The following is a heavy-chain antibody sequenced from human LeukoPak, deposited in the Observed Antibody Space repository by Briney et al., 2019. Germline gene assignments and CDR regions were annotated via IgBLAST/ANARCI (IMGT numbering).Heavy chain of an antibody. CDR3: ASMGYFDWSSPFDY. V-gene: IGHV4-34*01. Sequence: PSETLSLTCAVYGGSFSGYYWSWIRQPPGKGLEWIGEINHSGSTNYNPPLKSRVTISVDTSKNQFSLKLSSVTAADTAVYYCASMGYFDWSSPFDYWGQGTLVTVSS. CDR1: GGSFSGYY. CDR2: INHSGST. J-gene: IGHJ4*02. D-gene: IGHD3-9*01.